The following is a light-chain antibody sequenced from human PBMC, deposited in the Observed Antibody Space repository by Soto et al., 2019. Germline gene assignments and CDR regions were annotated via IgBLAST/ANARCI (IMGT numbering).Light chain of an antibody. V-gene: IGKV1-9*01. Sequence: DIQLTQSPSFLSASVGDRVTITCRASQAMSSSLAWYQQKPAQAPKLLIYASSTLQSGVPSRFSGSGSGTECTLTISSLQPEDFATYYCQQLNPFSRTFGPGTKLEI. CDR2: ASS. CDR3: QQLNPFSRT. CDR1: QAMSSS. J-gene: IGKJ2*01.